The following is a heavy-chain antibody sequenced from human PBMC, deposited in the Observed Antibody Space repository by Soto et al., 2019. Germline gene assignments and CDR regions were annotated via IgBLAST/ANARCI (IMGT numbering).Heavy chain of an antibody. CDR3: ARGREVVVAATTDFDY. CDR2: INHSGST. J-gene: IGHJ4*02. V-gene: IGHV4-34*01. D-gene: IGHD2-15*01. CDR1: GGSLSGYY. Sequence: QVQLQQWGAGLLKPSETLSLTCAVYGGSLSGYYWSWIRQPPGKGLEWIGEINHSGSTNYNPSLKSRVTISVDTSKNQFSLKLSSVTAADTAVYYCARGREVVVAATTDFDYWGQGTLVTVSS.